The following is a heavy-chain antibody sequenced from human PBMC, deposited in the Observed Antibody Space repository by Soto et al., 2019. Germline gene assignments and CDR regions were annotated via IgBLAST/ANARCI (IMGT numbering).Heavy chain of an antibody. CDR2: INSSGCRT. V-gene: IGHV1-46*01. J-gene: IGHJ4*02. D-gene: IGHD6-13*01. CDR3: GRDKDIAAAGVYYFDY. CDR1: RCTFTRYY. Sequence: AGVHVSCKRSRCTFTRYYMHWVRQAPGRGGEWMGIINSSGCRTSYARRFRGRVTMTMDGSTSTVYMELSSLRSEDTAVYYFGRDKDIAAAGVYYFDYWGQGTLVTVSS.